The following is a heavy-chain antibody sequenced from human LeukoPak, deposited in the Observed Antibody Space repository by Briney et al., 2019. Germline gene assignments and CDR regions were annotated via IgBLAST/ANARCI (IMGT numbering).Heavy chain of an antibody. V-gene: IGHV1-2*06. Sequence: ASVKVSCKASGYTFTGYYMHWVRQAPGQGLEWMGRINPNSGGTNYAQKFQGRVTMTRDTSTSTVYMELNSLRSEDTAVYYCARDYYDSSGSQALHSGNLDYWGQGTLVTVSS. CDR1: GYTFTGYY. CDR2: INPNSGGT. J-gene: IGHJ4*02. D-gene: IGHD3-22*01. CDR3: ARDYYDSSGSQALHSGNLDY.